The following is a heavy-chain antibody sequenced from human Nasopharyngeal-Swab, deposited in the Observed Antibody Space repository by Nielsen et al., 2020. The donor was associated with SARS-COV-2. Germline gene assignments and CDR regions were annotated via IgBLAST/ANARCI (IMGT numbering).Heavy chain of an antibody. V-gene: IGHV3-30*18. CDR2: ISYDGSNK. J-gene: IGHJ4*02. D-gene: IGHD3-22*01. Sequence: GGSLRLSCAASGFTFSSYGMHWVRQAPGKGLEWVAVISYDGSNKYYADSVKGRFTISRDNSKNTLYLQMNSLRAEDTAVYYCAKDKLVSYYDSSGYFDYWGQGTLVTVPS. CDR1: GFTFSSYG. CDR3: AKDKLVSYYDSSGYFDY.